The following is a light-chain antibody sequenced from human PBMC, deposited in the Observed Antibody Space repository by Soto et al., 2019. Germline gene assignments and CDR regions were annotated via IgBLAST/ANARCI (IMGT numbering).Light chain of an antibody. V-gene: IGLV2-14*01. CDR3: ISYTTSGTGV. J-gene: IGLJ3*02. CDR2: DVS. Sequence: QSALTQPASVSGSPGQSITISCTGTSSDIGSYNYVSWYQQHPGEAPKLMIYDVSNRPSGVSNRFSGSKSDNTASLTISGLQAEDEADYYCISYTTSGTGVFGGGTKVTVL. CDR1: SSDIGSYNY.